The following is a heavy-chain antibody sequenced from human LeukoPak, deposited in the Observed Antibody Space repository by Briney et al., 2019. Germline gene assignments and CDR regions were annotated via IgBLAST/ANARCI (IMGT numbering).Heavy chain of an antibody. D-gene: IGHD6-19*01. CDR2: IWYDGSNK. J-gene: IGHJ4*02. V-gene: IGHV3-33*08. CDR3: ARDRLAVARGTLDY. Sequence: GGSLGLSCAASAFTFSSYGMHWVRQAPGKGLEWVAVIWYDGSNKYYADSVKGRFTISRDNSKNTLYLQMNSLRAEDTAVYYCARDRLAVARGTLDYWGQGTLVTVSS. CDR1: AFTFSSYG.